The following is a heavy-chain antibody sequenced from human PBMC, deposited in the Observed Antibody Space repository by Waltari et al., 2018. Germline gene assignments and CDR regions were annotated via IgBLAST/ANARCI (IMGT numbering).Heavy chain of an antibody. J-gene: IGHJ6*02. CDR3: ASVAWEKGYYYGMDV. V-gene: IGHV3-30-3*01. CDR1: GFTFSRYA. D-gene: IGHD1-26*01. Sequence: QVQLVESGGGVVQPGRSLRLSCAASGFTFSRYAMHWVRQAPGKGLEWVAVISNEGSNKYYADSVKGRFTISRDNSKNTLYLQMNSLRAEDTAVYYCASVAWEKGYYYGMDVWGQGTTVTVSS. CDR2: ISNEGSNK.